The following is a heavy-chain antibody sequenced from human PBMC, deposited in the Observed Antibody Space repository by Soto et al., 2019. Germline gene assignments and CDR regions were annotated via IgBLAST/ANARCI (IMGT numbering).Heavy chain of an antibody. D-gene: IGHD3-22*01. CDR2: VSNDGIRK. CDR1: GFIFSGSG. CDR3: ARWVGGSMYDNSGKYDS. V-gene: IGHV3-30*03. Sequence: QVQLVESGGGVVQPGRSLRLTCAASGFIFSGSGMHWVRQAPGKGLEWVALVSNDGIRKDYGDSVKGRFTISRDNAENTLYLQMNSLSAENTAVYYCARWVGGSMYDNSGKYDSWGQGTLVTVSS. J-gene: IGHJ5*01.